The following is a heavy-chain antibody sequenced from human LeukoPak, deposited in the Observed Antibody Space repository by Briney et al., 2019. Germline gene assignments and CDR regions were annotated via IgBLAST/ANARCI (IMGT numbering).Heavy chain of an antibody. CDR1: GLIFSSYW. V-gene: IGHV3-7*01. CDR2: IKHDGSEK. CDR3: ATDRGWRTSGYYLYYFEY. J-gene: IGHJ4*02. D-gene: IGHD3-3*01. Sequence: GGSLRLSCEASGLIFSSYWMSWVRQAPGKGLEWVASIKHDGSEKYYVDSVRGRFTISRDNTMNSLYLQMSSLRAEDTAVYYCATDRGWRTSGYYLYYFEYWGQGTLVTYSS.